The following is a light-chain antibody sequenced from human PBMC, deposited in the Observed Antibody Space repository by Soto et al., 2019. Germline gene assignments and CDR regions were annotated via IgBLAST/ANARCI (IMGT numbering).Light chain of an antibody. CDR1: SSNIGNNY. CDR3: GAWDTSLSAMV. Sequence: QSVLTQPPSVSAAPGQKVTISCSGSSSNIGNNYVSWYQQLPGTAPKLLIFENNSRPSGIPDRFSGSKSGTSATLGITGLQTGDEADYYCGAWDTSLSAMVFGGGTKLTVL. CDR2: ENN. J-gene: IGLJ2*01. V-gene: IGLV1-51*02.